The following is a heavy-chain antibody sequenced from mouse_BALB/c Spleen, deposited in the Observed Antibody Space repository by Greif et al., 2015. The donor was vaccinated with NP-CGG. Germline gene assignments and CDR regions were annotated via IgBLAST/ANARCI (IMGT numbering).Heavy chain of an antibody. V-gene: IGHV2-9*02. J-gene: IGHJ4*01. Sequence: VKLVESGPGLVAPSQSLSITCTVSGVSLTSYGVHWVRQPPGKGLEWLGVIWAGGSTNYNSALMSRLSISKDNSKSXVFLKMNSLQTDDTAMYYCARDRAFYAMDYWGQGTSVTVSS. CDR1: GVSLTSYG. D-gene: IGHD3-1*01. CDR2: IWAGGST. CDR3: ARDRAFYAMDY.